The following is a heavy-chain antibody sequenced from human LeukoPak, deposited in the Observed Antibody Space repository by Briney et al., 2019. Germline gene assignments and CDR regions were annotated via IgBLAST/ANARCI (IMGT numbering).Heavy chain of an antibody. J-gene: IGHJ6*02. CDR2: INPNSGGT. Sequence: ASVNVSCKASGYTFTGYYMHWVRQAPGQGLEWIGWINPNSGGTNYAQKFQGRVTMTRDTSISTAYMELSRLRSDDTAVYCCARDRYCTNGVCYKGMDVWGQGTTVTVSS. CDR3: ARDRYCTNGVCYKGMDV. V-gene: IGHV1-2*02. CDR1: GYTFTGYY. D-gene: IGHD2-8*01.